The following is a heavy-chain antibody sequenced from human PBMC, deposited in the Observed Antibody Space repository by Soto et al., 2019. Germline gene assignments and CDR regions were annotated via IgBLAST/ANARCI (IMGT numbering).Heavy chain of an antibody. CDR3: AKIFRYGDPEY. J-gene: IGHJ4*02. Sequence: EVQLLGSGGGLVQPGGSLRLSCAASGFTFSSYAMSWVRQAPGKGLEWVSGISVSGDSTYYAGSVKGRFTSSRDNSKSIMYLQMNGLRAEDTAVYYCAKIFRYGDPEYWGQGALVTVSS. V-gene: IGHV3-23*01. D-gene: IGHD2-21*02. CDR1: GFTFSSYA. CDR2: ISVSGDST.